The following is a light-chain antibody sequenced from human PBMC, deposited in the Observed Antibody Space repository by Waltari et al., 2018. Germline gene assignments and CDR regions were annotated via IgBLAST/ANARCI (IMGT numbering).Light chain of an antibody. CDR3: QQRSNWPPMYT. CDR1: QSVSSY. J-gene: IGKJ2*01. V-gene: IGKV3-11*01. CDR2: NAS. Sequence: EIVLTQSPATLSLSPGERATLSCRASQSVSSYLACYQQKPGQAPRLLIYNASNRATGTPARFSGSGSGTEFTLTISSLAPEDFAVYYCQQRSNWPPMYTFGQGTKVEIK.